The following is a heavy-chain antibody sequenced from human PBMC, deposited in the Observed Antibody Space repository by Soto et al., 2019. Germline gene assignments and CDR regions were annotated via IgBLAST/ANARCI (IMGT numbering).Heavy chain of an antibody. CDR3: ARDRLMATAGTARHYFGLDV. CDR2: IYYSGNT. Sequence: PAETLSLTCTVSGGAIISGGYYWSGVRQGPGRGLEWIGNIYYSGNTYYNPSLKSRLTISVDTSKNQFSLNLSSVTAADTAVYYCARDRLMATAGTARHYFGLDVWGQGTTVTVSS. CDR1: GGAIISGGYY. J-gene: IGHJ6*02. D-gene: IGHD5-18*01. V-gene: IGHV4-31*03.